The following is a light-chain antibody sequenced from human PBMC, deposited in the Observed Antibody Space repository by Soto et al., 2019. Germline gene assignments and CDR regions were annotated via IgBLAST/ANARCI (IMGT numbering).Light chain of an antibody. CDR1: QSFTSN. Sequence: EIVMTQFPATLSVSPVERVTLSCRASQSFTSNLAWYQQKPGQAPRLLIYGVSTRATDIPDRFSGSGSGTEFTLTISSLQSEDLAVYYCQQYNNWPRTFGQGTRLEIK. CDR3: QQYNNWPRT. V-gene: IGKV3-15*01. J-gene: IGKJ5*01. CDR2: GVS.